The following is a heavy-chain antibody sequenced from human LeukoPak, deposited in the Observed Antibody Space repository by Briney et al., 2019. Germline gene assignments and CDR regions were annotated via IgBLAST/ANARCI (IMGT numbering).Heavy chain of an antibody. CDR1: GGSIRGYY. CDR3: ARLQAGTSGYYALDY. D-gene: IGHD3-22*01. J-gene: IGHJ4*02. Sequence: PSETLSLTCTVSGGSIRGYYWSWIRQPTGKGLEYIGYIYYSGRTNYNPSLKSRVTMSVDTSKDQMSLKLSSVTAADTAVYYCARLQAGTSGYYALDYWGQGTLVTVSS. V-gene: IGHV4-59*08. CDR2: IYYSGRT.